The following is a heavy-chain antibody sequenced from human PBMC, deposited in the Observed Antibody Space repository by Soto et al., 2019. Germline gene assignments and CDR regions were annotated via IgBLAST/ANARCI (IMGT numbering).Heavy chain of an antibody. D-gene: IGHD2-8*01. CDR1: GDSISSGGYS. J-gene: IGHJ5*02. CDR3: ARVYVLMGWFDP. CDR2: ISHSGST. Sequence: QLQLQESGSGLVKPSQTLSLTCAVTGDSISSGGYSWSWIRQPPGKGLEWIGYISHSGSTYYNPSLTSRVTISVDKSKNQFSLELRSVTATDTAVYFCARVYVLMGWFDPWGQGTLVTVSS. V-gene: IGHV4-30-2*01.